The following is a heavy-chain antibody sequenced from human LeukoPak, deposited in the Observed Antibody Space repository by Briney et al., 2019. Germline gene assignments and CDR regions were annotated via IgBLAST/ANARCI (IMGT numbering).Heavy chain of an antibody. V-gene: IGHV3-23*01. CDR1: GFTFTTYA. CDR3: AKEESTNSAWSGDFDY. CDR2: ITGSADYT. Sequence: PGGSLRLSCAASGFTFTTYAMTWVRQAPGKGLEWVSAITGSADYTYYADSVKGRFTISRDNSKDTLYLEMISLRVEDTAVYYCAKEESTNSAWSGDFDYWGQGTQVTVSA. J-gene: IGHJ4*02. D-gene: IGHD5/OR15-5a*01.